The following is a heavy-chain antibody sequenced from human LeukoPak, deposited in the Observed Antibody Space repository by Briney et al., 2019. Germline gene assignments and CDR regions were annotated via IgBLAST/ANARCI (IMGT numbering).Heavy chain of an antibody. V-gene: IGHV4-34*01. D-gene: IGHD6-19*01. CDR3: ARVYSSGWPAYYYYGMDV. CDR2: INHSGST. CDR1: GGSFSGYY. J-gene: IGHJ6*02. Sequence: SETLSLTCAVYGGSFSGYYWSWIRRPPGKGLEWIGEINHSGSTNYNPSLKSRVTISVDTSKNQFSLKLSSVTAADTAVYYCARVYSSGWPAYYYYGMDVWGQGTTVTVSS.